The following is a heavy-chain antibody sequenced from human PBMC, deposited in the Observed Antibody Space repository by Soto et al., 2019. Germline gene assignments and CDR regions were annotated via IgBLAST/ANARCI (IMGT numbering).Heavy chain of an antibody. V-gene: IGHV4-39*01. J-gene: IGHJ6*02. Sequence: QLQLQESGPGLVKPSETLSLTCTVSGGSISSSSYYWGWIRQPPGKGLEWIGSIYYSGSTYYNPSLKSRVTISVDTSKNQFSLKLSSVTAADTAVYYCARMATITGPYYYYYYGMDVWGQGTTVTVSS. CDR3: ARMATITGPYYYYYYGMDV. CDR1: GGSISSSSYY. D-gene: IGHD5-12*01. CDR2: IYYSGST.